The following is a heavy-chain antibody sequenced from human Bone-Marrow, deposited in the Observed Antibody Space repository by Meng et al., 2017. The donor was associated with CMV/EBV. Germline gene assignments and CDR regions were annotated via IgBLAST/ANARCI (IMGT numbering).Heavy chain of an antibody. CDR1: GGTFSSYA. CDR2: IIPILGIA. Sequence: SVKVSCKASGGTFSSYAISWVRQAPGQGLEWMGGIIPILGIANYAQKFQGRVTITADKSTSNAYKELTSLRAEDTAVYDCARAPRSDYVWGSYRYTGGFDYWGQGTLVTVSS. D-gene: IGHD3-16*02. CDR3: ARAPRSDYVWGSYRYTGGFDY. J-gene: IGHJ4*02. V-gene: IGHV1-69*10.